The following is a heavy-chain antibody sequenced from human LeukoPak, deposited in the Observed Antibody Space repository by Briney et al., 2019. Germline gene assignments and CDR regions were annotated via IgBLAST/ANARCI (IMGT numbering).Heavy chain of an antibody. CDR2: IIPIFGTA. Sequence: ASVKVSCKASGGTFSSYAISWVRQAPGQGLEWMGGIIPIFGTANYAQKFQGRVTITADESTSTAYMELSSLRSEDTAVYYCANAVGATDDYYYYMDVWGKGTTVTISS. D-gene: IGHD1-26*01. J-gene: IGHJ6*03. CDR1: GGTFSSYA. CDR3: ANAVGATDDYYYYMDV. V-gene: IGHV1-69*13.